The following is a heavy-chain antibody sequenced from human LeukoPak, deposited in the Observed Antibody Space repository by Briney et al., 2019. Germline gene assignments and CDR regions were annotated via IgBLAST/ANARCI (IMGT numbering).Heavy chain of an antibody. D-gene: IGHD1-20*01. CDR2: IYHDGRI. J-gene: IGHJ4*02. CDR1: GYSITNGYY. Sequence: SETLSLTCTVSGYSITNGYYWGWIRPPPGKGLEWIGSIYHDGRIDYNPSLKSRVTISRDTSNDQFSLKLSSVTAADTAMYYCARDTSPGITGTYWGQGTLVTVSS. CDR3: ARDTSPGITGTY. V-gene: IGHV4-38-2*02.